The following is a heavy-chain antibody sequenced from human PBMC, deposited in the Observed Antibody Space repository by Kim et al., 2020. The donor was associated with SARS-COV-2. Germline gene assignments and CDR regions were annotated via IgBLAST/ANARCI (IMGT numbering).Heavy chain of an antibody. CDR1: GFTFSSYW. J-gene: IGHJ6*02. CDR3: ARYTFHPRPYYYGSGSYWPSGMDV. CDR2: IKQDGSEK. D-gene: IGHD3-10*01. V-gene: IGHV3-7*01. Sequence: GGSLRLSCAASGFTFSSYWMSWVRQAPGKGLEWVANIKQDGSEKYYVDSVKGRFTISRDNAKNSLYLQMNSLRAEDTAVYYCARYTFHPRPYYYGSGSYWPSGMDVWGQGTTVTVSS.